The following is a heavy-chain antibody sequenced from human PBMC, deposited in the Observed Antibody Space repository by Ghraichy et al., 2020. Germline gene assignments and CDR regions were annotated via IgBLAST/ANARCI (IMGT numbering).Heavy chain of an antibody. Sequence: GGSLRLSCAASGFTFSGSAMHWVRQASGKGLEWVGRIRSKANNYATTYAASVKGRFTISRDDSKNTAYLQMNSLKTDDTAVYYCTGQGSSSYWGQGTLVTVSS. D-gene: IGHD6-13*01. CDR3: TGQGSSSY. J-gene: IGHJ4*02. V-gene: IGHV3-73*01. CDR2: IRSKANNYAT. CDR1: GFTFSGSA.